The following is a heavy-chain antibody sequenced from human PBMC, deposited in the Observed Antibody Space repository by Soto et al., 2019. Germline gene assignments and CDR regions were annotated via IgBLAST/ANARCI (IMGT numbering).Heavy chain of an antibody. D-gene: IGHD3-22*01. CDR3: ARDYYAGGWDY. J-gene: IGHJ4*02. CDR1: GFTFSSYA. V-gene: IGHV3-21*01. CDR2: IGGSASYI. Sequence: GGSLRLSCAASGFTFSSYAMNWVRQAPGRGLEWVSSIGGSASYIYYADSVKGRFTISRDNAKNSLYLQMNSLRAEDTAFYYCARDYYAGGWDYWGQGTLVTVSS.